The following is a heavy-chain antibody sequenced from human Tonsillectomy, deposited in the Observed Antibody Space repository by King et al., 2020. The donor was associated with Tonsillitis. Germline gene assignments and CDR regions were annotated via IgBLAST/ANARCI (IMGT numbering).Heavy chain of an antibody. D-gene: IGHD4-17*01. V-gene: IGHV1-46*01. CDR1: GYTFTSYY. CDR2: INPSGGST. CDR3: ARDPRTVTTLGRYYYGLDV. J-gene: IGHJ6*02. Sequence: QLVQSGAEVEKPGASVKVSCKASGYTFTSYYMHWVRQAPGQGLEWMGIINPSGGSTAYAQKFQGRVTLTSDASTSTVYMDLSRLRSEDTAVYYCARDPRTVTTLGRYYYGLDVWGQGTTVTVSS.